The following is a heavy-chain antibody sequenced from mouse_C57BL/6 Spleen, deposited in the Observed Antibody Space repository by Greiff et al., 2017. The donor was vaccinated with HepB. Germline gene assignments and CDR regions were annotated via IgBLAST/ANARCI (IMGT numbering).Heavy chain of an antibody. D-gene: IGHD1-1*01. J-gene: IGHJ2*01. CDR3: ARGYGSSDY. CDR1: GYTFTSYW. CDR2: IYPSDSET. Sequence: VQLQQPGAELVRPGSSVKLSCKASGYTFTSYWMDWVKQRPGQGLEWIGNIYPSDSETHYNQKFKDKATLTVDKSSSTAYMQLSSLTSEDSAVYYCARGYGSSDYWGQGTTLTVSS. V-gene: IGHV1-61*01.